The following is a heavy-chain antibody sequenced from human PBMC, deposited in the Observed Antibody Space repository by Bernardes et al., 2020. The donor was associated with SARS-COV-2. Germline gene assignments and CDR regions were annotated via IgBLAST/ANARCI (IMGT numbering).Heavy chain of an antibody. V-gene: IGHV4-61*01. CDR3: ARLDQGLDY. J-gene: IGHJ4*02. CDR1: GGSVKSGSYY. CDR2: VYYTGST. Sequence: LSLTCSVSGGSVKSGSYYWNWIRQSPGKGLEWIGYVYYTGSTAYSPSLKSRVTISADTSKNQFSLKLTSVTAADTAVYFCARLDQGLDYWGQGTLVTVSS.